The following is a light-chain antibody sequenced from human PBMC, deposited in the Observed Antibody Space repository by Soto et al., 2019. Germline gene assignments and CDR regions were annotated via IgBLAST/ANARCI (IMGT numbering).Light chain of an antibody. Sequence: EIVMTQSPATLSVSPGERATLSCRASQSISSDLAWYQEKPGQGPRLLIYGASTRATGIPARFSGSGSGTEFTLTISSLQSEDLAVDYCQKYNNWPPWTFGQGTKVDIK. CDR2: GAS. J-gene: IGKJ1*01. V-gene: IGKV3-15*01. CDR1: QSISSD. CDR3: QKYNNWPPWT.